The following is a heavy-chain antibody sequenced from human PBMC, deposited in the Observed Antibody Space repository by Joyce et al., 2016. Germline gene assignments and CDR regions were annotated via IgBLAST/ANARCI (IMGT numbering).Heavy chain of an antibody. D-gene: IGHD6-13*01. CDR3: ARGARAAVGTLDALDI. V-gene: IGHV1-69*01. Sequence: VQSQVQLVQSGAEVKVSCKASGGTFSSYAISWVRQAPGQGLEWMGGIIPIYGTANYAHKFQGRVTITADESTSTAYMELSSLRSEDTAVYYCARGARAAVGTLDALDIWGQGTMVTVSS. CDR2: IIPIYGTA. J-gene: IGHJ3*02. CDR1: GGTFSSYA.